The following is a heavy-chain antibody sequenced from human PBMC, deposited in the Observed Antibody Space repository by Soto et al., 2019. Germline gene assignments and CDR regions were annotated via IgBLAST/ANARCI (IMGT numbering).Heavy chain of an antibody. Sequence: VGSLRLSCVASGFTFGIYHMTWVRQAPGRGLEWVSVISGGGDITHYADSVKGRFAISRDNSKNTLYLQMNTLTAEDTAIYYCAKVLCSSSSCGNDYWGQGTLVTVSS. CDR1: GFTFGIYH. D-gene: IGHD2-2*01. J-gene: IGHJ4*02. CDR2: ISGGGDIT. V-gene: IGHV3-23*01. CDR3: AKVLCSSSSCGNDY.